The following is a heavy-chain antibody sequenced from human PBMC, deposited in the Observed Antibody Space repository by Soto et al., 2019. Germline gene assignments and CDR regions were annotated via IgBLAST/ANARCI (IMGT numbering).Heavy chain of an antibody. J-gene: IGHJ4*02. CDR3: AKGWGSVSRPIDC. CDR1: GFTFSSYA. Sequence: EVQLLESGGTWVQPGGSLRLSCAASGFTFSSYAMNWVRQAPGKGLEWVSGISGSASNKYYGDAVKGRFTISRDTSKSILYLQMNSLRAEDTAVYYWAKGWGSVSRPIDCWGQGTLVTVSS. D-gene: IGHD3-16*01. V-gene: IGHV3-23*01. CDR2: ISGSASNK.